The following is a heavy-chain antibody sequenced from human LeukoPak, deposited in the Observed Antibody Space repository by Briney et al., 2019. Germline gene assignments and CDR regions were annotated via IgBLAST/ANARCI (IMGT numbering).Heavy chain of an antibody. J-gene: IGHJ4*02. Sequence: IPGGSLRLSCAASGLTFSSYSMTWVRLAPGKGLEWVSSISTRSDYIYYADSVKGRFTISRDNAKKSLYLQMTSPRAEHTALYYCASPLFCSSTICPWAHWGQGTLVTVSS. CDR3: ASPLFCSSTICPWAH. V-gene: IGHV3-21*01. CDR2: ISTRSDYI. CDR1: GLTFSSYS. D-gene: IGHD2-2*01.